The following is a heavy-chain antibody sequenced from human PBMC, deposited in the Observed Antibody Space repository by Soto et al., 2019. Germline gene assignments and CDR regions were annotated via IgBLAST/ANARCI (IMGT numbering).Heavy chain of an antibody. CDR1: GFTFSDYY. V-gene: IGHV3-66*01. CDR2: IMNSGAGT. CDR3: ARVFDTYYFDS. Sequence: GGSLRLSCAASGFTFSDYYMSWIRQAPGKGLEWVSTIMNSGAGTYYADSVKGRFTISRDNSKKTLYLQMNSLRAEDTAVYYCARVFDTYYFDSWGQGNMVTV. D-gene: IGHD3-9*01. J-gene: IGHJ4*02.